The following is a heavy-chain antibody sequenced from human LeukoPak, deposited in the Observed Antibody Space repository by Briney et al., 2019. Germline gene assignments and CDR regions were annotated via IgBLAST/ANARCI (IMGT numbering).Heavy chain of an antibody. J-gene: IGHJ6*02. CDR3: AKDGVPAATYYYYGMDV. V-gene: IGHV3-30*18. Sequence: GGSLRLSCAASGFTFSSYGMHWVRQAPGKGLEWVAVISYDGSNKYYADSVKGRFTISRDNSKNTLYLQMNSLRAEDTAVYYCAKDGVPAATYYYYGMDVWGQGTTVTVSS. CDR1: GFTFSSYG. CDR2: ISYDGSNK. D-gene: IGHD2-2*01.